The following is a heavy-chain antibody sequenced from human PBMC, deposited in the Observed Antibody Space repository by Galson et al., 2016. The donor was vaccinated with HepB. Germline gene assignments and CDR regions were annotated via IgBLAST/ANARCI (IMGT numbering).Heavy chain of an antibody. D-gene: IGHD6-13*01. V-gene: IGHV4-59*01. Sequence: SETLSLTCTVSSDSISSYYWSWIRQPPGKGLEWIGYTYYSGSTNYNPSLKSRVTLSVDASKNQFSLKLRSVTAADTAVYYCARDPRGIGNYFDYWGQGTLVTVSS. CDR2: TYYSGST. J-gene: IGHJ4*02. CDR3: ARDPRGIGNYFDY. CDR1: SDSISSYY.